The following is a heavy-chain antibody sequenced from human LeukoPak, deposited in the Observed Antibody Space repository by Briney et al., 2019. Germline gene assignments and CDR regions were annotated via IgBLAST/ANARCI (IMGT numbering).Heavy chain of an antibody. D-gene: IGHD6-13*01. CDR2: MNPNSGNT. CDR1: GYTFTSYD. J-gene: IGHJ4*02. V-gene: IGHV1-8*01. Sequence: ASVKVSCKASGYTFTSYDINWVRQATGQGLEWMGWMNPNSGNTGYAQKFQGRVTMTRNTSISTAYMELSSLRSEDTAVYYCARGTKISSSWLLGYWGQGTLVTLSS. CDR3: ARGTKISSSWLLGY.